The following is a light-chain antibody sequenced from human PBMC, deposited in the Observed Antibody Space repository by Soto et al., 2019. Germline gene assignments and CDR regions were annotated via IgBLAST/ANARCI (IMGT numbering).Light chain of an antibody. V-gene: IGKV2-28*01. CDR2: LGS. Sequence: DIVMTQSPLSLPVTPGEPASISCRSSQSLLHSTGYNFLDWYVQKPGQSPQLLLYLGSNRASGVPDRFSGSGSSTDFTLKISRVEAEDVGIYYCMQSIQMPLTFGGGTKVEIK. CDR1: QSLLHSTGYNF. J-gene: IGKJ4*01. CDR3: MQSIQMPLT.